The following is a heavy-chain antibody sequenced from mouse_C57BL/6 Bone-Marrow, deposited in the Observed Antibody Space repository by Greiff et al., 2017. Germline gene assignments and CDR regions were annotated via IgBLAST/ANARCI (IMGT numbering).Heavy chain of an antibody. Sequence: SGAELVKPGASVKLSCKASGYTFTSYWLHWVMQRPGQGLEWIGMIHPNSGSTNYNEKFKSKATLTVDKSSSTAYMQLSSLTSEDSAVYYCARDYVVYWGQGTLVTVSA. CDR2: IHPNSGST. J-gene: IGHJ3*01. D-gene: IGHD1-1*02. V-gene: IGHV1-64*01. CDR1: GYTFTSYW. CDR3: ARDYVVY.